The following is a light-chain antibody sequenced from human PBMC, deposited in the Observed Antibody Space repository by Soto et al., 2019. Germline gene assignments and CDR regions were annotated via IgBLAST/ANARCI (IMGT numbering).Light chain of an antibody. J-gene: IGLJ2*01. CDR2: AVS. CDR3: NSYTSSNTPVI. V-gene: IGLV2-14*03. Sequence: QSVLTQPASVSGSPGQSITISCTGTSSDIGAYNNVSWYQQHPDKAPKLMIYAVSHRPSGVSNRFSGSKSGNTASLTISGLQAEDEADYYCNSYTSSNTPVIFGGGTKVTVL. CDR1: SSDIGAYNN.